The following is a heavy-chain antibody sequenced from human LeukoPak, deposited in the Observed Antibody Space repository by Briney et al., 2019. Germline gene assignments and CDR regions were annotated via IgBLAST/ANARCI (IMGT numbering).Heavy chain of an antibody. Sequence: ASVKVSCKASGYTFTGYYMHWVRQAPGQGLEWMGWINPNTGDTNYAQKFQGRVTMTRDKSISTAYLDLSRLRSDDTAVYYCARDPWGHNWFDPWGQGTLVTVSS. CDR3: ARDPWGHNWFDP. CDR2: INPNTGDT. D-gene: IGHD7-27*01. CDR1: GYTFTGYY. J-gene: IGHJ5*02. V-gene: IGHV1-2*02.